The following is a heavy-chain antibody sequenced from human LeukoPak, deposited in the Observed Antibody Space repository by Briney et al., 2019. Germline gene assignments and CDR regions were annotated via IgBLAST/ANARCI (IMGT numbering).Heavy chain of an antibody. CDR3: AKERGPVGATTADY. CDR2: ISGSGGST. CDR1: GFTFSSYA. D-gene: IGHD1-26*01. J-gene: IGHJ4*02. Sequence: GGSLRLSCAASGFTFSSYAVSWVRQAPGKGLEWVSAISGSGGSTYYADSVKGRFTISRDNSKNTLYLQMNSLRAEDTAVYYCAKERGPVGATTADYWGQGTLVTVSS. V-gene: IGHV3-23*01.